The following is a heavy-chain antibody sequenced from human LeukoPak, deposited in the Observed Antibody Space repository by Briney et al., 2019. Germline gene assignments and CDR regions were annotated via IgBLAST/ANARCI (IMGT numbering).Heavy chain of an antibody. D-gene: IGHD3-10*01. V-gene: IGHV4-39*01. J-gene: IGHJ4*02. CDR1: GGSISSSSYY. Sequence: PSETLSLTCTVSGGSISSSSYYWGWIRQPPGKGLEWIGSIYYSGSTYYNPSLKSRVTISVDTSKNQFSLKLSSVTAADTAVYYCARREVRFGELLRGKLDYWGQGTLVTVSS. CDR2: IYYSGST. CDR3: ARREVRFGELLRGKLDY.